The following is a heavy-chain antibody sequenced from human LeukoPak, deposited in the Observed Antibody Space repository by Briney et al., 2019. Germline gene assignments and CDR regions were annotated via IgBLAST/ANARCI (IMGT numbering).Heavy chain of an antibody. J-gene: IGHJ4*02. CDR2: IYSGGST. D-gene: IGHD3-9*01. CDR1: GFTVSSNY. V-gene: IGHV3-66*01. CDR3: AKAEGYDILTGLDY. Sequence: GGSLRLSCAASGFTVSSNYMSWVRQAPGKGLEWVSVIYSGGSTYYADSVKGRFTISRDNSKNTLYLQMNSLRTEDTAVYYCAKAEGYDILTGLDYWGQGTLVTVSS.